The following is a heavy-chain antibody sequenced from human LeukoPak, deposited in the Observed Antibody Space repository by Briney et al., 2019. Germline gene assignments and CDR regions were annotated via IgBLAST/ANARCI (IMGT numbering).Heavy chain of an antibody. CDR1: GYTFTSYD. J-gene: IGHJ4*02. CDR2: MNPNSGDT. V-gene: IGHV1-8*01. D-gene: IGHD6-6*01. CDR3: ARTAARRFDY. Sequence: ASVKVSCKASGYTFTSYDINWERQATGQGPEWMGWMNPNSGDTGYAQKFQGRVTMTRNTSISTAYMELSSLRSDDTAVYYCARTAARRFDYWGQGTLVTVSS.